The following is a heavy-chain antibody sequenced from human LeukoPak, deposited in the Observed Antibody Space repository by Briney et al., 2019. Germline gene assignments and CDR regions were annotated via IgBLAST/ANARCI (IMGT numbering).Heavy chain of an antibody. CDR1: GYTFTSYY. Sequence: ASVKVSCKASGYTFTSYYMHWVRQAPGQGLEWMGIINPSGGSTSYAQKFQGRVTMTRDTSISTAYMELSRLRSDDTAVYYCARESSIYYYDSSGYSYWGQGTLVTVSS. J-gene: IGHJ4*02. CDR3: ARESSIYYYDSSGYSY. CDR2: INPSGGST. D-gene: IGHD3-22*01. V-gene: IGHV1-46*01.